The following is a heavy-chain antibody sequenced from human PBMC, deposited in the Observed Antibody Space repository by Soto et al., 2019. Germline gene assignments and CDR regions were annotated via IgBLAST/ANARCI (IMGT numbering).Heavy chain of an antibody. CDR2: ISSSGSTI. V-gene: IGHV3-48*03. CDR1: GFTFSSYE. CDR3: AGGYSYGLFDY. Sequence: GSLRLSCAASGFTFSSYEMNWVRQAPGKGLEWVSYISSSGSTIYYADSVKGRFTISRDNAKNSLYLQMNSLRAEDTAVYYCAGGYSYGLFDYWGPGTRVTVSS. J-gene: IGHJ4*02. D-gene: IGHD5-18*01.